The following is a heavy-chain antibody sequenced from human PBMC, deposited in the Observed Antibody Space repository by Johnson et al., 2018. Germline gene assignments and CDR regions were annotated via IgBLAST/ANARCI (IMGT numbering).Heavy chain of an antibody. CDR3: ARGGRGAFDI. CDR1: GFTFSSYD. V-gene: IGHV3-13*01. CDR2: IGTAGDT. Sequence: VQLVQSGGGLVQPGGSXRLSCAASGFTFSSYDMHWVRQATGKGLEWVSAIGTAGDTYYPGSGKGRFTISRENANNSWYLQRNSLRAGDTAVYYCARGGRGAFDIWGQGTMVTVSS. D-gene: IGHD1-14*01. J-gene: IGHJ3*02.